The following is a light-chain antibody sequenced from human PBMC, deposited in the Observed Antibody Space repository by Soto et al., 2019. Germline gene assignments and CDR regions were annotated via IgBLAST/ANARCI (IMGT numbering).Light chain of an antibody. CDR3: QQTYNAPWT. J-gene: IGKJ1*01. CDR2: AAS. Sequence: DIQVTQSPSSLSASVGDRVTITCRASQSISNYLNWFQQKPMKAPKLLIFAASTLQSGVSSRFSGSGSGTDFPLTITSLQPEDFATYYCQQTYNAPWTFGRGTRVEIK. CDR1: QSISNY. V-gene: IGKV1-39*01.